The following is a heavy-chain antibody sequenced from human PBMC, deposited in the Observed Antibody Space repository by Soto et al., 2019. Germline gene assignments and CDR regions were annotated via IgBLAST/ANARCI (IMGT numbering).Heavy chain of an antibody. D-gene: IGHD3-22*01. CDR2: IYYSGST. V-gene: IGHV4-30-4*01. J-gene: IGHJ4*02. Sequence: PSETLSLTCVVSGGSISSGDHYWTWVRQPPGKGLEWIGYIYYSGSTFYKPSLKSRVSISVDTSKNQFSLKLNSVTAADTAVYYCARWSDYHDGRYYFDSWGQGALVTVSS. CDR3: ARWSDYHDGRYYFDS. CDR1: GGSISSGDHY.